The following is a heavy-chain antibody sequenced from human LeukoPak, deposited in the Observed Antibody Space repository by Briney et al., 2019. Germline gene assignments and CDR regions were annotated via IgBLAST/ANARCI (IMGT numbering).Heavy chain of an antibody. D-gene: IGHD3-10*01. Sequence: GGSLRLSCAASGFTFDDYGMTWVRQAPGKGLEWVSGINWNGGSPGYADSVKGRFTISRDNAKNSLYLQMNSLRVEDTALYYCARARYYYGSGTIGYYYYMDVWGKGTTVIVSS. CDR3: ARARYYYGSGTIGYYYYMDV. J-gene: IGHJ6*03. CDR2: INWNGGSP. V-gene: IGHV3-20*04. CDR1: GFTFDDYG.